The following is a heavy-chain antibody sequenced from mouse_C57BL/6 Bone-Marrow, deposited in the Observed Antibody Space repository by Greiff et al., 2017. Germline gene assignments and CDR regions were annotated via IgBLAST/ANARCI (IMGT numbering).Heavy chain of an antibody. CDR1: GYTFTSYW. J-gene: IGHJ1*03. Sequence: QVHVKQSGAELVKPGASVKMSCKASGYTFTSYWITWVKQRPGQGLEWIGDIYPGSGSTNYNEKFKSKATLTVDTSSSTAYMQLSSLTSEDSAVYYCARPYYSNYWYVDVWGTGTTVTVSS. CDR2: IYPGSGST. D-gene: IGHD2-5*01. V-gene: IGHV1-55*01. CDR3: ARPYYSNYWYVDV.